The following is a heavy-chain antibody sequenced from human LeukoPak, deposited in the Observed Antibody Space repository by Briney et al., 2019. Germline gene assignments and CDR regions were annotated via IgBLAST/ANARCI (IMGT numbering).Heavy chain of an antibody. V-gene: IGHV4-59*01. CDR2: IYYSGST. D-gene: IGHD6-19*01. Sequence: SETLSLTCTVSGGSISNYYWSWIRQPPGKGLEWIGYIYYSGSTNYNPSLKSRVTISIDTSKNQFSLKLSSVTAADTAVYYCARASGWYGGYYMDVWGKGTTVTVSS. CDR3: ARASGWYGGYYMDV. CDR1: GGSISNYY. J-gene: IGHJ6*03.